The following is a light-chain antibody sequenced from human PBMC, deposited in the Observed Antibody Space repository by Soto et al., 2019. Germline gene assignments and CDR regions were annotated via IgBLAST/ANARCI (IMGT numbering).Light chain of an antibody. CDR2: GAS. Sequence: EIVMTQSPATLSVSPGERATLSCRASQSVSSNLAWYQQKPGQAPRLLIYGASTRATGIPARFSGSGSGTEFTLTISSLQSEDFAVYYCQKYNNWPRTFVQGTKV. CDR3: QKYNNWPRT. J-gene: IGKJ1*01. CDR1: QSVSSN. V-gene: IGKV3-15*01.